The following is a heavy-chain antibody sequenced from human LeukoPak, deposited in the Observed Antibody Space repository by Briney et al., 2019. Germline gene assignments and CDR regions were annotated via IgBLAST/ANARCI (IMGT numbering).Heavy chain of an antibody. J-gene: IGHJ4*02. D-gene: IGHD3-9*01. V-gene: IGHV3-30*18. CDR2: ISYDGSNK. CDR1: GFTFSSYG. Sequence: PGGSLRLSCAASGFTFSSYGMHWVRQAPGKGLEWVAVISYDGSNKYYADSVKGRFTISRDNSKNTLYLQMNSLRAEDTAVYYCAKDLTPASDILTGYLDYWGQGTLVTVSS. CDR3: AKDLTPASDILTGYLDY.